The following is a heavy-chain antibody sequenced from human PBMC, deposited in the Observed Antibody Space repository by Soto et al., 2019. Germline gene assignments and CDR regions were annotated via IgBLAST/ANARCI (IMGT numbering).Heavy chain of an antibody. CDR2: IIPIFGTA. J-gene: IGHJ4*02. CDR1: GGTFSSYA. D-gene: IGHD1-26*01. V-gene: IGHV1-69*13. Sequence: GASVKVSCKASGGTFSSYAISWVRQAPGQGLEWMGGIIPIFGTANYAQKFQGRVTITADESTSTAYMELSSLRSEDTAVYYCARRRRGADHRYYFDYWGQGTLVTVSS. CDR3: ARRRRGADHRYYFDY.